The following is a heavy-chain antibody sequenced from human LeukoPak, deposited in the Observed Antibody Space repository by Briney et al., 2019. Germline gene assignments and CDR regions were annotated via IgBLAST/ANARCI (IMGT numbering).Heavy chain of an antibody. CDR2: IYYSGST. V-gene: IGHV4-59*01. CDR3: ARVTGYMIEDYFDY. D-gene: IGHD3-22*01. Sequence: SETLSLTCTVSGGSISSYYWSWIRQPPGKGLEWIGYIYYSGSTNYNPSLRSRVTISVDTSKNQFSLRLSSMTAADTAVYYCARVTGYMIEDYFDYWGQGTLVTVSS. J-gene: IGHJ4*02. CDR1: GGSISSYY.